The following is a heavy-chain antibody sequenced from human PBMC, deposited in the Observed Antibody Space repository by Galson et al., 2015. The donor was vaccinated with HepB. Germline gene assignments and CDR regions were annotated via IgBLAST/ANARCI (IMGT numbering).Heavy chain of an antibody. D-gene: IGHD7-27*01. CDR2: IYHSGST. V-gene: IGHV4-30-2*01. Sequence: TLSLTCTVSGGSINSGGYSWSWIRQPPGKGLEWIGYIYHSGSTYYNPSLKSRVTVSVDRSKNQFSLKLSSVTAADTVVYYCARGFMGIGFDNWGQGTLVTVSS. CDR3: ARGFMGIGFDN. CDR1: GGSINSGGYS. J-gene: IGHJ4*02.